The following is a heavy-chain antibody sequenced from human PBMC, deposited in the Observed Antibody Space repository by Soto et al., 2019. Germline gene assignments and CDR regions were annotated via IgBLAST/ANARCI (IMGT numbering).Heavy chain of an antibody. CDR3: ARERGYGSGRSYYYYYGMDV. CDR1: GGTFSSYA. J-gene: IGHJ6*02. V-gene: IGHV1-69*13. CDR2: IIPIFGTA. Sequence: SVKVSWKASGGTFSSYAISWVRQAPGQGLEWMGGIIPIFGTANYAQKFQGRVTITADESTSTAYMELSSLRSEDTAVYYCARERGYGSGRSYYYYYGMDVWGQGTTVTVSS. D-gene: IGHD3-10*01.